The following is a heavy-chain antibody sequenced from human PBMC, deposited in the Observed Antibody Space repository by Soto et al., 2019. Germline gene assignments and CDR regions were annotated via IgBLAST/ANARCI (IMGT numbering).Heavy chain of an antibody. CDR1: GFTFSSYG. Sequence: QVQLVESGGGVVQPGRSLRLSCAASGFTFSSYGMHWVRQAPGKGLEWVAVIWYDGSNKYYADSVKGRFTISRDNSKNTLYLQMNSLRAEDTAVYYCARDPRNIGYPDYWGQGTLVTVSS. D-gene: IGHD3-22*01. CDR3: ARDPRNIGYPDY. V-gene: IGHV3-33*01. CDR2: IWYDGSNK. J-gene: IGHJ4*02.